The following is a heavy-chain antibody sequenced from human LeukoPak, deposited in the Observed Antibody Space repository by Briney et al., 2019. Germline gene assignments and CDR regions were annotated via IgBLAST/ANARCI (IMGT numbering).Heavy chain of an antibody. CDR1: GYPFYSFG. V-gene: IGHV1-18*01. J-gene: IGHJ5*02. Sequence: ASVKVSCKASGYPFYSFGITWVRQAPGHRLEWMGWISGYIGETNYAQKFQARVTVTKDTSTRTAYMELRRLTSYDQTRYCCAKTPPCSNRNCYRWRNWFDPWGQGTLVTV. CDR3: AKTPPCSNRNCYRWRNWFDP. D-gene: IGHD3-16*02. CDR2: ISGYIGET.